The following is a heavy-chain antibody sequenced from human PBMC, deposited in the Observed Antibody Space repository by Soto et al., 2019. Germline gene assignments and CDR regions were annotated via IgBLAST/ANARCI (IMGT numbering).Heavy chain of an antibody. D-gene: IGHD1-26*01. CDR1: GASINRGGYY. CDR3: PTGNAWEVLLAY. J-gene: IGHJ4*02. V-gene: IGHV4-31*03. CDR2: IYFSGST. Sequence: QVQLQESGPGLVKPSQTLSLTCTVSGASINRGGYYWSWIRQLPGKGLEWIGYIYFSGSTYYNPSLESRVTISLDTSQNQFSLMMTSVTAADTAVYSCPTGNAWEVLLAYWGQGTLVTVSS.